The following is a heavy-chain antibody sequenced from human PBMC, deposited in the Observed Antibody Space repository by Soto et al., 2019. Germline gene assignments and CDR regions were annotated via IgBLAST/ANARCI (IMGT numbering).Heavy chain of an antibody. D-gene: IGHD6-13*01. CDR1: GFTFSSYA. CDR3: AKRGIAAADCFDY. J-gene: IGHJ4*02. Sequence: EVQLLESGGGLVQPGGSLRLSCAASGFTFSSYAMSWVRQAPGKGLEWVSAISGGGGSTYYADSVKGRFTISRDNSKNTLYLQINSLRAEDTAVYYCAKRGIAAADCFDYWGQGTLVTVSS. CDR2: ISGGGGST. V-gene: IGHV3-23*01.